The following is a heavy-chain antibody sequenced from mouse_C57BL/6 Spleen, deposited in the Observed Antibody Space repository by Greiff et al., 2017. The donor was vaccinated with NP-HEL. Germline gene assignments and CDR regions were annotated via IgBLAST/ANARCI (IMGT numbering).Heavy chain of an antibody. Sequence: VHVKQSVAELVRPGASVKLSCTASGFNIKNTYMHWVKQRPEQGLEWIGRIDPANGNTKYAPKFQGKATITADTSSNTAYLQLSSLTSEDTAIYYCARSDYGHYYAMDYWGQGTSVTVSS. CDR2: IDPANGNT. J-gene: IGHJ4*01. CDR3: ARSDYGHYYAMDY. D-gene: IGHD2-4*01. CDR1: GFNIKNTY. V-gene: IGHV14-3*01.